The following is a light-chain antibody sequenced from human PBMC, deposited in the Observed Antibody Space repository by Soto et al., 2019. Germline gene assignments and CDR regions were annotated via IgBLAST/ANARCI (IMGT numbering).Light chain of an antibody. Sequence: DIVMTQSPLSLPVTPGEPASISCRSSQSLLHSIGYDYLDWYLQKPGQSPQLLIYLGSNRASEVPDRFSGSGSGTDFSLNISRVEAEDVGLYYCMQALQSPFTFGPGTKVDIK. CDR1: QSLLHSIGYDY. V-gene: IGKV2-28*01. J-gene: IGKJ3*01. CDR2: LGS. CDR3: MQALQSPFT.